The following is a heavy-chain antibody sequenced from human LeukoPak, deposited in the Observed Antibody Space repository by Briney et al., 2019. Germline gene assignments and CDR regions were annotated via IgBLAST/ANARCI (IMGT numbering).Heavy chain of an antibody. J-gene: IGHJ4*02. Sequence: SETLSLTCTVSGGSISSYYRSWIRQPPGKGLEWIGYIYYSGSTNYNPSLKSRVTISVDTSKNQFSLKLSSVTAADTAVYYCARMQLTTLDYWGQGTLVTVSS. CDR3: ARMQLTTLDY. V-gene: IGHV4-59*01. D-gene: IGHD4-11*01. CDR2: IYYSGST. CDR1: GGSISSYY.